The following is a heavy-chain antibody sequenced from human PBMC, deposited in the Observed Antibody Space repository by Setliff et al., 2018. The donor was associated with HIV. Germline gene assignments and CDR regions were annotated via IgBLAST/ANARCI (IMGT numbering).Heavy chain of an antibody. Sequence: SETLSLTCTVSSGPISNGGFYWSWIRHHPGKGLGWIGYIYYSGGTYYSPSLKSRVSMSIDTFKNQFSLNLTSVTAADTAVYYCARGIYRPWGGYSAFATDAFETWGQGTLVTVSS. D-gene: IGHD5-12*01. CDR2: IYYSGGT. CDR1: SGPISNGGFY. CDR3: ARGIYRPWGGYSAFATDAFET. J-gene: IGHJ3*02. V-gene: IGHV4-31*03.